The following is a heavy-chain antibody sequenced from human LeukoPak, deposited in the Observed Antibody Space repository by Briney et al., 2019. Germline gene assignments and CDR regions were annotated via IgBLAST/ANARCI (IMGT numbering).Heavy chain of an antibody. J-gene: IGHJ3*02. CDR1: GFTFSDYY. CDR3: AREKKTEWTTGAFDM. V-gene: IGHV3-11*01. CDR2: TNPSGGTI. D-gene: IGHD3-3*01. Sequence: GGSLRLSCAASGFTFSDYYMSWIRQAPETGLEWLSYTNPSGGTIYYTDSVKGRFTMSRDNAQNALYLEMNSLRAEDTAVYYCAREKKTEWTTGAFDMWGQGTMVIVSS.